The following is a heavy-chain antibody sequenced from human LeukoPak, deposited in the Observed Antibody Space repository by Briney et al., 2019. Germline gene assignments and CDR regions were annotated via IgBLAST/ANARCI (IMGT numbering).Heavy chain of an antibody. J-gene: IGHJ4*02. CDR2: ISGDSGYI. V-gene: IGHV3-21*01. CDR1: GFTFSSYS. D-gene: IGHD2-15*01. Sequence: GGSLRLSCAASGFTFSSYSMNWVRQAPGKGLEWVSYISGDSGYIYYADSVKGRFTISRDNAKNSLYLQMNSLRAEDTAVHYCATFPAEGYCSGGTCYSEDYWGQGTLVTVSS. CDR3: ATFPAEGYCSGGTCYSEDY.